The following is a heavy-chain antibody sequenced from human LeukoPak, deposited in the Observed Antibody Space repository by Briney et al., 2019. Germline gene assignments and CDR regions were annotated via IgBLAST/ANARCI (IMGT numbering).Heavy chain of an antibody. D-gene: IGHD5-12*01. CDR1: GGSNSSYY. CDR3: VASGYGSIFDY. J-gene: IGHJ4*02. CDR2: IYYSGST. Sequence: PSETLSLTCTVSGGSNSSYYWSWIRQPPGKGLEWIGYIYYSGSTNYNPSLKSRVTISVDTSKNQFSLKLSSVTAADTAVYYCVASGYGSIFDYWGQGTLVTVSS. V-gene: IGHV4-59*01.